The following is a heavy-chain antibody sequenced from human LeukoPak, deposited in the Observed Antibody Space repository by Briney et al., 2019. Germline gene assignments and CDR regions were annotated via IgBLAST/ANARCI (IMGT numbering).Heavy chain of an antibody. J-gene: IGHJ5*02. CDR1: GFTFSSYN. CDR3: ARDRGRITMVRGVIFWFDP. D-gene: IGHD3-10*01. V-gene: IGHV3-48*01. CDR2: ISSSSSTI. Sequence: GGSLRLSCAASGFTFSSYNMNWVRQAPGKGLEWVSYISSSSSTIYYADSVKGRFTISRDNAKNSLYLQMNSLRAEDTAVYYCARDRGRITMVRGVIFWFDPWGQGTLVTVSS.